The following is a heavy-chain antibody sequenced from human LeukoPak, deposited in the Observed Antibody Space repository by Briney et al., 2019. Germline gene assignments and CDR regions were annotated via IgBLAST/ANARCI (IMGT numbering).Heavy chain of an antibody. CDR2: MNPNNGNT. V-gene: IGHV1-8*01. CDR3: ARGFLDYDSSDYAFSYY. D-gene: IGHD3-22*01. J-gene: IGHJ4*02. CDR1: GYTFTSYD. Sequence: GASVKVSCKASGYTFTSYDITWVRQASGEGLEWMGWMNPNNGNTGYAQRFQGRVTLTRDTSISTAYMGLSSLRSEDTAVYYCARGFLDYDSSDYAFSYYWGQGTLVTVSS.